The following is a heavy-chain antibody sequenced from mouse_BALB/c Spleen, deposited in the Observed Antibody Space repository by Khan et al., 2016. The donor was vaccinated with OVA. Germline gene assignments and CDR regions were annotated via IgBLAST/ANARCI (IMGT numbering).Heavy chain of an antibody. CDR1: GFSLSNYG. CDR3: ARSYDYVVGEFAY. D-gene: IGHD2-4*01. Sequence: VQLKQSGPGLVAPSQSLSITCTVSGFSLSNYGIHWVRQPPGKGLEWLGVIWTGGITNYNSALMSRLSICKDNSKSQVFLKMNRLQTDDTAIYYCARSYDYVVGEFAYWGQGTLVTVSA. V-gene: IGHV2-9*02. J-gene: IGHJ3*01. CDR2: IWTGGIT.